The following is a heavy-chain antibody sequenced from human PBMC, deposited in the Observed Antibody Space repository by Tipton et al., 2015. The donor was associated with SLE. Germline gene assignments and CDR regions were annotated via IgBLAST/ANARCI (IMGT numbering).Heavy chain of an antibody. J-gene: IGHJ3*02. Sequence: TLSLTCAVYGGSISSSSYYWGWIRQPPGKGLEWIGEINHSGSTNYNPSLKSRVTISVDTSKNQFSLKLSSVTAADTAVYYCARVPDAFDIWGQGTMVTVSS. CDR1: GGSISSSSYY. CDR3: ARVPDAFDI. V-gene: IGHV4-39*01. CDR2: INHSGST.